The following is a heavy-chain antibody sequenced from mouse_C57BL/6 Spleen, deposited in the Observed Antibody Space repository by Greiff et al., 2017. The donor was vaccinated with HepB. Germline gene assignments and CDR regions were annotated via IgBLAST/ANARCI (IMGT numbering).Heavy chain of an antibody. V-gene: IGHV1-15*01. CDR1: GYTFTDYE. CDR2: IDPETGGT. Sequence: QLQQSGAELVRPGASVTLSCKASGYTFTDYEMHWVKQTPVHGLEWIGAIDPETGGTAYNQKFKGKAILTADKSSSTAYMELRSLTSEDSAVYYCTRDGGYYGSSYRDYWGQGTSVTVSS. J-gene: IGHJ4*01. D-gene: IGHD1-1*01. CDR3: TRDGGYYGSSYRDY.